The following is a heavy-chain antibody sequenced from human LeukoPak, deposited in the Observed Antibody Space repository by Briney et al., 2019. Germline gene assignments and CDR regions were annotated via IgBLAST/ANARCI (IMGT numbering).Heavy chain of an antibody. V-gene: IGHV3-21*01. CDR2: ISSSSSYI. J-gene: IGHJ4*02. CDR1: GFTFSSYS. CDR3: ARSGIQLWLNYFDY. D-gene: IGHD5-18*01. Sequence: PGGSLRLSCAASGFTFSSYSMNWVRQAPGKGLEWVSSISSSSSYIYYADSVKGRFTISRDNAKNSLYLQMNSLRAEDTAVYCCARSGIQLWLNYFDYWGQGTLVTVSS.